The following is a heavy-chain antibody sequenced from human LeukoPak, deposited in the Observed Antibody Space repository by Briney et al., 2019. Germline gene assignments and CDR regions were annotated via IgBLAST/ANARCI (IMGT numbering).Heavy chain of an antibody. D-gene: IGHD6-13*01. CDR1: GFTFGDYG. Sequence: PGGSLRLSCAASGFTFGDYGMSWVRHAPGKGLEYVSGISWNSGSIGYADSVKGGFTISRDNAKNSLYLQMNSLRAEDAALYYCAKDRRAAADGRDYWGQGTRVSVFS. CDR2: ISWNSGSI. CDR3: AKDRRAAADGRDY. V-gene: IGHV3-9*01. J-gene: IGHJ4*02.